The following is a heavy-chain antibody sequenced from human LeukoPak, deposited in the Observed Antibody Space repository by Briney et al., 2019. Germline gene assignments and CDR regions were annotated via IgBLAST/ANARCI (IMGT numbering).Heavy chain of an antibody. V-gene: IGHV3-23*01. CDR2: ISGSGGST. CDR1: GFTFSSYA. CDR3: ARDPGYCSSTSHCYYYYMDV. D-gene: IGHD2-2*01. Sequence: QPGGSLRLSCAASGFTFSSYAMSWVRQAPGKGLEWVSAISGSGGSTYYADSVKGRFTISRDNAKNSLYMQMNSLRAEDTAVYYCARDPGYCSSTSHCYYYYMDVWGKGTTVTVSS. J-gene: IGHJ6*03.